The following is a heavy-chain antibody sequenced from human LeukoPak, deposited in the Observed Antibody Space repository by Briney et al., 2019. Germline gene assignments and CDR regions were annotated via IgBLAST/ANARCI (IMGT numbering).Heavy chain of an antibody. CDR1: GFTFSSYG. Sequence: PGGSLRLSCAASGFTFSSYGIHWVRQAPGKGLEWVAVISYDGGNRYYADSVKGRFTISRDNSKNTLYLQMNSLRPEDTAVYYCAKGRKAAAGTTPEFDYWGQGTLVTVSS. CDR2: ISYDGGNR. J-gene: IGHJ4*02. D-gene: IGHD6-13*01. CDR3: AKGRKAAAGTTPEFDY. V-gene: IGHV3-30*18.